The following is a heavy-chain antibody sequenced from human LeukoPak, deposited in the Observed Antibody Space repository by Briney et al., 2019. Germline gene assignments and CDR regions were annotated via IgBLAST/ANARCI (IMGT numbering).Heavy chain of an antibody. J-gene: IGHJ4*02. CDR1: GFTFSSYG. Sequence: PGRSLRLSCAASGFTFSSYGMHWVRQAPGKGLEWVAGISYDGSNKYYADSVKGRFTISRDNSKNTLYLQMNSLRAEDTAVYYCAKDYYDSSGYSDYWGQGTLVTVSS. CDR3: AKDYYDSSGYSDY. CDR2: ISYDGSNK. D-gene: IGHD3-22*01. V-gene: IGHV3-30*18.